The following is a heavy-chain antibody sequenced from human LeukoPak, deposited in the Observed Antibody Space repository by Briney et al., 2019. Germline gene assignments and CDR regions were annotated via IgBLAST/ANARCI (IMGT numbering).Heavy chain of an antibody. V-gene: IGHV3-66*01. Sequence: GGSLRLSCAVSGFTVSSSYMSWVRQAPGRGLEWVSIIYSGGNTYYADSVKGRFTISRDNSRNMPYLQINSLTAEDTAVYYCAREAGATDYWGQGTLVTVSS. J-gene: IGHJ4*02. CDR3: AREAGATDY. CDR1: GFTVSSSY. CDR2: IYSGGNT. D-gene: IGHD1-26*01.